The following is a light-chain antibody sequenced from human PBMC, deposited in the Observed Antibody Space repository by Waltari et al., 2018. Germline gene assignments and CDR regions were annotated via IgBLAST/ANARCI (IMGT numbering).Light chain of an antibody. CDR2: DES. CDR1: RIGSKS. J-gene: IGLJ2*01. CDR3: QVWESSVV. V-gene: IGLV3-21*02. Sequence: SYVLTQPPSVSVAPGQTARITRGGDRIGSKSVHWYQQKPGQAPVLVVFDESDRPSGISGRFSGSISGPTATLTISRVEAGDEADYYCQVWESSVVFGGGTKLTVL.